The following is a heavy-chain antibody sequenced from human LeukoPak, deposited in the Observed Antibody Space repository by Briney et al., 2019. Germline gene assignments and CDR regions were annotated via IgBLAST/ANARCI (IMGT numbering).Heavy chain of an antibody. CDR3: ATRLGGEY. CDR1: GFMFSGYG. Sequence: PGGSLRLSCAASGFMFSGYGMHWVRQAPGKGLEWVAFIRHDGTQYHTDSVKGRFAISRDNARSTLYLQMNSLRAEDTALYYCATRLGGEYWGQGTLVTVSS. CDR2: IRHDGTQ. J-gene: IGHJ4*02. D-gene: IGHD3-9*01. V-gene: IGHV3-30*02.